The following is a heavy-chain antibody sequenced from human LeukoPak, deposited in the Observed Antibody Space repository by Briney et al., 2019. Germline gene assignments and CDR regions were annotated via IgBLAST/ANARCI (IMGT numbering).Heavy chain of an antibody. CDR2: IYYSGST. J-gene: IGHJ5*02. D-gene: IGHD4-17*01. CDR1: GGSISSYY. V-gene: IGHV4-59*08. CDR3: ARHFGDYASLLA. Sequence: TSETLSLTCTVSGGSISSYYWSWIRQPPGKGLEWIGYIYYSGSTNYNPSLKSRVTISVDTSKNQFSLKLSSVTAADTAVYYCARHFGDYASLLAWGQGSLVTVSS.